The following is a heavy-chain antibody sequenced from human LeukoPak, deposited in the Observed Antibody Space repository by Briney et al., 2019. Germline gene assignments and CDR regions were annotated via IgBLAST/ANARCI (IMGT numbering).Heavy chain of an antibody. CDR3: AKDWVSSAEFVVVPAANFGFDP. V-gene: IGHV3-23*01. CDR2: ISGRGGST. Sequence: GGSLRLSCAASGFTFSSYAMRWVRQAPGRVLEWVAAISGRGGSTYYADSVKGRFTISRDNSKNTLYLQMSSLRAEDTAVYYCAKDWVSSAEFVVVPAANFGFDPWGQGTLVTVSS. CDR1: GFTFSSYA. D-gene: IGHD2-2*01. J-gene: IGHJ5*02.